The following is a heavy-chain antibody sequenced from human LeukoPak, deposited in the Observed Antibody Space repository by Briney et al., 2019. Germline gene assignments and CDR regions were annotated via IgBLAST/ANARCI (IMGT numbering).Heavy chain of an antibody. CDR3: ARDSSERGFDY. J-gene: IGHJ4*02. CDR2: INHSGNT. CDR1: GGSFSGYY. V-gene: IGHV4-34*01. Sequence: SETLSLTCAVYGGSFSGYYWSWIRQPPGKGLEWIGEINHSGNTSYNPSLKSRVTISVDTSKNQFSLYLTSVTAADTAVYYCARDSSERGFDYWGQGTLVTVSS. D-gene: IGHD6-19*01.